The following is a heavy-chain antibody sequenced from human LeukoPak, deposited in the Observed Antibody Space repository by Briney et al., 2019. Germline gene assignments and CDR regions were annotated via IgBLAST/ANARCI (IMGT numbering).Heavy chain of an antibody. V-gene: IGHV4-39*01. CDR1: GGSIGSRNYC. D-gene: IGHD5-24*01. J-gene: IGHJ4*02. Sequence: SETMSLTCTDSGGSIGSRNYCWGWFRQSPGKGLEWIAYICHSGSTYYNPSLKSRVTISVDTSKNRFSLMLTSVSAADTAVYHCARHPPHEDGDKRGFDFWGQGTLVTVSS. CDR3: ARHPPHEDGDKRGFDF. CDR2: ICHSGST.